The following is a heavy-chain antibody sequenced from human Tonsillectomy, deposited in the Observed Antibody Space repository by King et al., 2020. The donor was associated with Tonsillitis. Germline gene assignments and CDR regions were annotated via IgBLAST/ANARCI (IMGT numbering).Heavy chain of an antibody. CDR1: GGSISSGSYY. Sequence: VQLQESGPGLVKPSETLSLTCNVSGGSISSGSYYWSWIRQPPGKGLEWIGYIYYSGTTNYNPPLKSRVTISVDTSKNQFSLKLSSVTAADTAVYYCARDRGAGGNYLDDFFDYWGQGTLVTVSS. CDR3: ARDRGAGGNYLDDFFDY. CDR2: IYYSGTT. V-gene: IGHV4-61*01. D-gene: IGHD1-26*01. J-gene: IGHJ4*02.